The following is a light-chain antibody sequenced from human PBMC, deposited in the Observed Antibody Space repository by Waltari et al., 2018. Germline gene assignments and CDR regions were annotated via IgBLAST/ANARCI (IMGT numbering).Light chain of an antibody. CDR1: QSIGRY. V-gene: IGKV3-20*01. Sequence: EIVLTQSPRTLSLSPAARATLSCRSSQSIGRYLVWYQQKPGQAPRPLSYAASSRATGIPDRFSGSGSGTDFSLTISRLEPEDFAVYYCQNHERLPATFGQGTKVEIK. CDR2: AAS. CDR3: QNHERLPAT. J-gene: IGKJ1*01.